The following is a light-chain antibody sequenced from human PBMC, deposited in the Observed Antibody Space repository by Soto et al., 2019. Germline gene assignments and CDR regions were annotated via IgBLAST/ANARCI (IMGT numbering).Light chain of an antibody. Sequence: SYVLTQPPSVAVAPGQTARITCGGNNIGSKSVHWYQQKPGQAPVLVVDDDSDRPSGIPERFSGCNSGNTATLTISRVEAGDEADYFCHVWDSSSEHVFGTGTKVTVL. CDR1: NIGSKS. J-gene: IGLJ1*01. CDR3: HVWDSSSEHV. CDR2: DDS. V-gene: IGLV3-21*02.